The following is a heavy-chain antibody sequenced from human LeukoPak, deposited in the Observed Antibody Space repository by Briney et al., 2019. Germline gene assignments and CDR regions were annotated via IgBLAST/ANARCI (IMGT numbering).Heavy chain of an antibody. Sequence: SVKVSCKASGGTFSSYAISWVRQAPGQGLEWMGGIIPIFGTANYAQKFQGRVTITADESTSTAYMELSSLRSEDTAVYYCVRGGYYDSSGFFDYWGQGTLVTVSS. CDR1: GGTFSSYA. CDR2: IIPIFGTA. V-gene: IGHV1-69*13. J-gene: IGHJ4*02. D-gene: IGHD3-22*01. CDR3: VRGGYYDSSGFFDY.